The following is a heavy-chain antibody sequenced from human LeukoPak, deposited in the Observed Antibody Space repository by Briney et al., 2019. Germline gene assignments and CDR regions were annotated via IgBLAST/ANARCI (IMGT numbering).Heavy chain of an antibody. Sequence: ASVKVSCKASGYTFTGYYMHWVRQAPGQGLEWMGWINPNSGGTNYAQKFQGRVTMTRDTSISTAYMELSRLRSDDTAVYYCASLYGSGSYYNEYFDSWGQGTLVTVSS. CDR3: ASLYGSGSYYNEYFDS. V-gene: IGHV1-2*02. CDR1: GYTFTGYY. J-gene: IGHJ4*02. D-gene: IGHD3-10*01. CDR2: INPNSGGT.